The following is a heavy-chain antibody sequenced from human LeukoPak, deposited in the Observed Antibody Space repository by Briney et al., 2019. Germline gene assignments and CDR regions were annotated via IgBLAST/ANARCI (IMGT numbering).Heavy chain of an antibody. CDR3: ATDLTITMVRGVISDY. CDR1: GYTLTELS. CDR2: FDPEDGET. J-gene: IGHJ4*02. V-gene: IGHV1-24*01. D-gene: IGHD3-10*01. Sequence: GESLKISCKGSGYTLTELSMHWVRQAPGKGLEWMGGFDPEDGETIYAQKFQGRVTMTEDTSTDTAYMELSSLRPEDTAVYYCATDLTITMVRGVISDYWGQGTLVTVSS.